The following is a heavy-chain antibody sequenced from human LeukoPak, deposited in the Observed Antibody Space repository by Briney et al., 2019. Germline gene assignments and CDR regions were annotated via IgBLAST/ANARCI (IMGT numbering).Heavy chain of an antibody. J-gene: IGHJ4*02. CDR1: GFTFSSAW. D-gene: IGHD1-26*01. CDR3: ITRSNPVGY. V-gene: IGHV3-15*01. CDR2: IKTKTDGGTT. Sequence: GGSLRLSCAASGFTFSSAWMSWVRQAPGKGLEWVGRIKTKTDGGTTDYAAPVKGRFTISRDDSKDTLYLQMNSLTTEDTAVYYCITRSNPVGYWGQGTLVTVSS.